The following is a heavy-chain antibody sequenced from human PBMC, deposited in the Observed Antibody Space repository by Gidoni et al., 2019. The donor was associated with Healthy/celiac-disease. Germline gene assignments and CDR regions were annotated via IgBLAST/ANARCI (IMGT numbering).Heavy chain of an antibody. Sequence: EVQLVQSGAEVKTPGESLKISCTGSGYTFINYWICWVRQMPGKGLEWMGIIYPGDSNTRYSPSFQGQVTISADRSIDTAYLQWSSLEASDTAMYYCAKNSYTYYYDSSGVGQFDVWGQGTMVTVSS. D-gene: IGHD3-22*01. V-gene: IGHV5-51*01. J-gene: IGHJ3*01. CDR1: GYTFINYW. CDR3: AKNSYTYYYDSSGVGQFDV. CDR2: IYPGDSNT.